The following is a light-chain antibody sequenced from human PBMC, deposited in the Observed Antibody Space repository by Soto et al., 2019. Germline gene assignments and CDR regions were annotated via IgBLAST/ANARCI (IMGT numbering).Light chain of an antibody. V-gene: IGLV2-23*01. CDR2: EGS. Sequence: QSVLTQPASVSGSPGQSITISCTGTSSDVGSYNLVSWYQQQPGKAPKLMIYEGSKRPSGVSNRFSGSKSGNTASLTISGLQADEEADYFCCSYAGSSTVVFGGGTKLTVL. J-gene: IGLJ2*01. CDR1: SSDVGSYNL. CDR3: CSYAGSSTVV.